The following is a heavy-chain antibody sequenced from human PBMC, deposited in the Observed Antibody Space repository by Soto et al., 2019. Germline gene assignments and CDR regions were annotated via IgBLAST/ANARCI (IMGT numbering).Heavy chain of an antibody. V-gene: IGHV4-34*01. D-gene: IGHD2-15*01. Sequence: TSETLSLTCAVYGGSFSGYYWSWIRQPPGKGLEWIGEINHSGSTNYNPSLKSRVTISVDTSKNQFSLKLSSVTAADTAVYYCARSGGYCSGGSCYPYYYYGMDVWGQGTTVTVSS. CDR1: GGSFSGYY. CDR2: INHSGST. CDR3: ARSGGYCSGGSCYPYYYYGMDV. J-gene: IGHJ6*02.